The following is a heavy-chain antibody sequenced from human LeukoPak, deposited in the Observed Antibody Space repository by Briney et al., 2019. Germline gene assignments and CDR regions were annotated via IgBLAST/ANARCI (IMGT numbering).Heavy chain of an antibody. Sequence: ASVKVSCKASGYTFTSYGISWVRQAPGQGLEWMAWINVYNGDTYYAQKFQGRVTMTTDTSTSTGYMELRSLRADDTAVYYCARDGGYGSGSYYNVGVDYWGQGTLVTVSS. CDR3: ARDGGYGSGSYYNVGVDY. CDR1: GYTFTSYG. D-gene: IGHD3-10*01. J-gene: IGHJ4*02. V-gene: IGHV1-18*01. CDR2: INVYNGDT.